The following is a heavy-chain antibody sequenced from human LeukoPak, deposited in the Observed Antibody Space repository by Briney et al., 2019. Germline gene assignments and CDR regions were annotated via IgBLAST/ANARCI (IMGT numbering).Heavy chain of an antibody. J-gene: IGHJ4*02. Sequence: GGSLRLSCAASGFTFDDYGMTWVRQAPGKGLEWVSGVNWNGGNTGYADSVKGRFTISRDNAQNSLYLQMNSLRADDTALYYCARVASNYDFDYWGQGTLVTVPS. CDR3: ARVASNYDFDY. CDR1: GFTFDDYG. CDR2: VNWNGGNT. D-gene: IGHD4-11*01. V-gene: IGHV3-20*04.